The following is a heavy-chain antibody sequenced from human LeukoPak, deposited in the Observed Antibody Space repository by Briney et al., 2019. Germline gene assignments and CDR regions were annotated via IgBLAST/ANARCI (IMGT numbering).Heavy chain of an antibody. CDR2: ISSSGSTI. CDR1: GFTFSSYE. J-gene: IGHJ6*02. CDR3: ARVSDYVWGSYRPTRELYYYYGMDV. D-gene: IGHD3-16*02. V-gene: IGHV3-48*03. Sequence: PGGSLRLSCAASGFTFSSYEMNWVRQAPGKGLEWVSYISSSGSTIYYADSVKGRFTISRDNAKNSLYLQMNSLRAEDTAVYYCARVSDYVWGSYRPTRELYYYYGMDVWGQGTTVTVSS.